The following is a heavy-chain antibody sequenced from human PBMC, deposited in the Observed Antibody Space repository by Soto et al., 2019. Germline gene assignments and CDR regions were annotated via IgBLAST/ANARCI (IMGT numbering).Heavy chain of an antibody. CDR1: GFTFSDYW. CDR3: AKDGGYCSSTTCYSPRNHYFDS. J-gene: IGHJ4*02. D-gene: IGHD2-2*01. V-gene: IGHV3-7*03. CDR2: IKFDGSEK. Sequence: LRLSFAASGFTFSDYWMSWVRQAPGKGPEWVANIKFDGSEKQYVDSVKGRFSISRDNSRNSLFLQMNSLRAGDTAVYYCAKDGGYCSSTTCYSPRNHYFDSWGQGTLVTVSS.